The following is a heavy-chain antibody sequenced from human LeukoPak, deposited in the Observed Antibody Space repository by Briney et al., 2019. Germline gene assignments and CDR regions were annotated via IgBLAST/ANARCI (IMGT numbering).Heavy chain of an antibody. D-gene: IGHD5-18*01. Sequence: SETLSLTCSVSGGSISSSSYYWGWIRQPPGKGLEWIGSIYYSGSTYYNPSLKSRVTISVDTSKNQFSLKLSSVTAADTAVYYCASRPPILVDTAMVNYWGQGTLVTVSS. CDR2: IYYSGST. CDR3: ASRPPILVDTAMVNY. V-gene: IGHV4-39*07. CDR1: GGSISSSSYY. J-gene: IGHJ4*02.